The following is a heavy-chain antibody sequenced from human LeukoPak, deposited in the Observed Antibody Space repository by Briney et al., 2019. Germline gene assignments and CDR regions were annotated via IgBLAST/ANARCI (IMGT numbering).Heavy chain of an antibody. CDR3: ASSPYNYGPPRVWYFDL. Sequence: SETLSRTCAVYGGSFSNYYWSWVRQAPGQGLEWIGEINHSGSTNYNPSLKRRVTISVDTSKNQFSLKLSSVTAADTAVYYCASSPYNYGPPRVWYFDLWGRGTLVTVSS. CDR1: GGSFSNYY. J-gene: IGHJ2*01. V-gene: IGHV4-34*01. CDR2: INHSGST. D-gene: IGHD5-18*01.